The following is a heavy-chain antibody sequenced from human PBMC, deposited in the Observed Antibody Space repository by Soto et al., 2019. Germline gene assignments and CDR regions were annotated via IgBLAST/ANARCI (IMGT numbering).Heavy chain of an antibody. CDR3: ARQTAALSSAPDV. CDR2: IYPGDSDT. J-gene: IGHJ6*02. CDR1: GDSLTIYG. Sequence: GAAETISGKGCGDSLTIYGIGRSRQITGKGLEWMGIIYPGDSDTRYSPSFQGQVTISADKSISTAYLQWSSLKASDTAMYYCARQTAALSSAPDVWGQGTTVTVSS. D-gene: IGHD2-2*01. V-gene: IGHV5-51*01.